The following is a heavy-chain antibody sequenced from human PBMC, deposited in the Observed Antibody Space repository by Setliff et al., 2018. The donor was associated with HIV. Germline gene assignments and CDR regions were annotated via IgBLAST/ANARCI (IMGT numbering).Heavy chain of an antibody. D-gene: IGHD1-26*01. V-gene: IGHV4-39*07. Sequence: PSETLSLTCTVSGASSIYFWGWIRQPPGKGLEWIGGVYYSGSTYYNPSLKSRVTISMDTSKNQFSLKLNSVTAADTAVYYCAKDRSGSYRTFDYWGPGILVTVSS. CDR2: VYYSGST. CDR1: GASSIYF. J-gene: IGHJ4*02. CDR3: AKDRSGSYRTFDY.